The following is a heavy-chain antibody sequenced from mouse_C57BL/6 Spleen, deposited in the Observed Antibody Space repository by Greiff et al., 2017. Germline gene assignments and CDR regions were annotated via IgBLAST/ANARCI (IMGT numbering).Heavy chain of an antibody. CDR2: IHPNSGST. CDR3: AEGYYYGSYAMDY. Sequence: VQLQQPGAELVKPGASVKLSCKASGYTFTSYWMHWVKQRPGQGLEWIGMIHPNSGSTNYNEKFKSKATLTVDKSSSTAYMQLSSLTSEDSAVYYCAEGYYYGSYAMDYWGQGTSVTVSS. D-gene: IGHD1-1*01. J-gene: IGHJ4*01. V-gene: IGHV1-64*01. CDR1: GYTFTSYW.